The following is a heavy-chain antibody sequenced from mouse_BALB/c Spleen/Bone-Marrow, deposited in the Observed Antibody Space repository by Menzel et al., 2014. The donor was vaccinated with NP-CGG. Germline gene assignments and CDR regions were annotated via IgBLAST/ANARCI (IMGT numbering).Heavy chain of an antibody. CDR1: GYTFTTFW. CDR3: ANGNSFAY. Sequence: VQLQQSGAELAKPGASLKMSCKASGYTFTTFWMHWVKQRPGQGLEWIGYISPTTSYTEYSQKFKDKATLTADKSSSTAYMQLSSLTSEDSAVYYCANGNSFAYWGQGTLVTVSA. V-gene: IGHV1-7*01. J-gene: IGHJ3*01. CDR2: ISPTTSYT. D-gene: IGHD2-1*01.